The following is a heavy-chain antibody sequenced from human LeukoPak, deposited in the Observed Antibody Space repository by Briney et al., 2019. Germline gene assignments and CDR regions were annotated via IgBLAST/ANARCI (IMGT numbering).Heavy chain of an antibody. CDR1: GFTFSTYW. V-gene: IGHV3-7*01. CDR2: INQDGSEK. J-gene: IGHJ4*02. CDR3: ARDRALYDSRRGYYYTEDDY. Sequence: GGSLRLSCAASGFTFSTYWMSWVRQAPGKGLEWVANINQDGSEKYYVDYVKGRFTISRDNAKSSLYLQMNSLRADDTAVYYCARDRALYDSRRGYYYTEDDYWGQGTLVTVSS. D-gene: IGHD3-22*01.